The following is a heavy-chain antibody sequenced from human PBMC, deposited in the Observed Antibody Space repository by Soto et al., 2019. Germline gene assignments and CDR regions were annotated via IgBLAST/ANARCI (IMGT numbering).Heavy chain of an antibody. V-gene: IGHV1-2*04. CDR1: GYTFTDYY. J-gene: IGHJ5*02. Sequence: ASVKVFCKASGYTFTDYYMHWVRQAPGQGLEWMGWINPNSGGTNYAQKFQGWVTMTRDTSISTAYMELSRLRSDDTAVYYCARGTGSGRKLAPNNWFDPWGQGTLVTVSS. CDR2: INPNSGGT. D-gene: IGHD1-7*01. CDR3: ARGTGSGRKLAPNNWFDP.